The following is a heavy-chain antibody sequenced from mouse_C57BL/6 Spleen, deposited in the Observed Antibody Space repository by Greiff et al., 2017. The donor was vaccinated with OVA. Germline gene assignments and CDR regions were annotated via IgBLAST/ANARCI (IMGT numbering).Heavy chain of an antibody. Sequence: EVKLMESGEGLVKPGGSLKLSCAASGFTFSSYAMSWVRQTPEKRLEWVAYISSGGDYIYYADTVKGRFTISRDNARNTLYLQMSSLKSEDTAMYYCTRGGGWLLGYFDVWGTGTTVTVSS. J-gene: IGHJ1*03. CDR2: ISSGGDYI. CDR1: GFTFSSYA. V-gene: IGHV5-9-1*02. CDR3: TRGGGWLLGYFDV. D-gene: IGHD2-3*01.